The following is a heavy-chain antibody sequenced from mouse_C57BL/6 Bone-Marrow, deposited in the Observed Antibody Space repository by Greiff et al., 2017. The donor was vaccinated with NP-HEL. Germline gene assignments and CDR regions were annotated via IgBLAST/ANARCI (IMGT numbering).Heavy chain of an antibody. CDR2: INPSSGYT. J-gene: IGHJ4*01. CDR3: ARGFYYAMDY. CDR1: GYTFTSYW. V-gene: IGHV1-7*01. Sequence: VKLQQSGAELAKPGASVKLSCTASGYTFTSYWMHWVQQRPGQGLEWIGYINPSSGYTKYNQTFKGKATLTADKSSSTDYMQLSSLKYEDSSVYYCARGFYYAMDYWGQGTSVTVSS.